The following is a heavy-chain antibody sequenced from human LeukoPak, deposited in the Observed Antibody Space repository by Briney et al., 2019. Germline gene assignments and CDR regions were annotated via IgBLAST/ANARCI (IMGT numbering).Heavy chain of an antibody. CDR2: ISNSGST. V-gene: IGHV4-61*08. CDR1: GGSISSGGYY. Sequence: TSETLSLTCTVSGGSISSGGYYWSWIRQPPGKGLEWIGFISNSGSTNYNPSLKSRVTISVDTSKNQISLKLNSVTAADTAVYSCARGSGWYFYWGQGTLVTVSS. CDR3: ARGSGWYFY. J-gene: IGHJ4*02. D-gene: IGHD6-19*01.